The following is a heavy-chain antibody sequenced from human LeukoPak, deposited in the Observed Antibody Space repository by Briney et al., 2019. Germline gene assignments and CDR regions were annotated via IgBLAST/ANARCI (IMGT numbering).Heavy chain of an antibody. J-gene: IGHJ6*03. D-gene: IGHD2-8*02. V-gene: IGHV4-30-2*01. Sequence: PSETLSLTCTVSGGSISSGGYYWSWIPQPPGKGLEWIGYIYHSGSTYYNPSLKSRVTISVDRSKNQFSLKLSSVTAADTAVYFCARRRGQSSGPSYYYFYMDVWGKGTTVTVSS. CDR2: IYHSGST. CDR3: ARRRGQSSGPSYYYFYMDV. CDR1: GGSISSGGYY.